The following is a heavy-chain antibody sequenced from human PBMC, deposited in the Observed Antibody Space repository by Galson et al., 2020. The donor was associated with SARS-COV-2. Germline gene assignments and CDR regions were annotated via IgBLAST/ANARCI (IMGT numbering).Heavy chain of an antibody. CDR1: GFTFDDYA. Sequence: TGGSLRLSCALSGFTFDDYAMFWVRQVPGKDLEWVSGISWSSDSIDYADSVKGRLTISRDNAKNSLYLQMNSLRPEDTAVYYCARGGSAAIQGQFDYWGQGTLVTVSS. CDR2: ISWSSDSI. D-gene: IGHD2-2*01. V-gene: IGHV3-9*01. J-gene: IGHJ4*02. CDR3: ARGGSAAIQGQFDY.